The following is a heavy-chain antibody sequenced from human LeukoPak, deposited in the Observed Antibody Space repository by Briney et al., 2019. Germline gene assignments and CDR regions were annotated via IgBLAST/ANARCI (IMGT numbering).Heavy chain of an antibody. D-gene: IGHD6-19*01. J-gene: IGHJ6*02. CDR1: GFTFSSYW. Sequence: GGSLRLSCAASGFTFSSYWMSWVRQAPGKGLEWVANIKQDGSEKYYVDSVKGRFTISRDNAKNSLYLQMNSLRAEDTAVYYCARVAPYSSGWLYYYYGMDVWGQGTTVTVSS. CDR3: ARVAPYSSGWLYYYYGMDV. V-gene: IGHV3-7*01. CDR2: IKQDGSEK.